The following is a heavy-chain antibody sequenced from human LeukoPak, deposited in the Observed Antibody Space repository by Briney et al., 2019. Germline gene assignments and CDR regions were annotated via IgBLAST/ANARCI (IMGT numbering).Heavy chain of an antibody. V-gene: IGHV3-7*01. CDR2: IKQDGSEK. Sequence: SGGSLRLSCAASGFTFSSYWMSWVRQAPGKRLEWVANIKQDGSEKYYVDSVKGRFTISRDNAKNSLYLQMNSLRAEDTSVYYCASPDFWSGHNYWGQGTLVTVSP. J-gene: IGHJ4*02. CDR1: GFTFSSYW. D-gene: IGHD3-3*01. CDR3: ASPDFWSGHNY.